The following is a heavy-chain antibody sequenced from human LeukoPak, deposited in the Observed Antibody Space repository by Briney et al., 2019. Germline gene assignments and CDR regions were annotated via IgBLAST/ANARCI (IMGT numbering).Heavy chain of an antibody. CDR2: IKQDGSEK. V-gene: IGHV3-7*01. CDR3: ARETTVLRFLEWSFDY. D-gene: IGHD3-3*01. CDR1: GFTFSSYW. J-gene: IGHJ4*02. Sequence: PGGSLRLSCAASGFTFSSYWMSWVRQAPGKGLEWVANIKQDGSEKYYVDSVKGRFTISRDNAKNSLYLQMKSLRAEDTAVYYCARETTVLRFLEWSFDYWGQGTLITVSS.